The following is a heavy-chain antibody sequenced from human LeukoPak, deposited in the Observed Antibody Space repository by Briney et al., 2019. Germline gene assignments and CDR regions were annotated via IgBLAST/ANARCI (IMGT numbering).Heavy chain of an antibody. CDR1: GYTFTGYY. J-gene: IGHJ5*02. V-gene: IGHV1-2*06. D-gene: IGHD2-2*01. CDR3: ARGQVWYRSSTSCYGNWFDP. CDR2: INPNSGGT. Sequence: ASVKVSCKASGYTFTGYYMHWVRQAPGQGLEWMGRINPNSGGTNYAQKFQGRVTMTRDTSISTAYMELSRLRSDDTAVYYCARGQVWYRSSTSCYGNWFDPWGQGTLVTVSS.